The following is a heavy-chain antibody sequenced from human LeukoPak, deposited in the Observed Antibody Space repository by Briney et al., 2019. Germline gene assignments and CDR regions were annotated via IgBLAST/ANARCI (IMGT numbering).Heavy chain of an antibody. CDR3: ARALTTADAFDI. J-gene: IGHJ3*02. V-gene: IGHV3-21*01. Sequence: PGGSLRLSCAASGFTFSTYSMNWVRQAPGKGLEWVSSISSSSYIFSADSVKGRFTISRDNAKNSLYLQMNSLRAEDTAVYYCARALTTADAFDIWGLGTMVTVSS. D-gene: IGHD3-3*01. CDR2: ISSSSYI. CDR1: GFTFSTYS.